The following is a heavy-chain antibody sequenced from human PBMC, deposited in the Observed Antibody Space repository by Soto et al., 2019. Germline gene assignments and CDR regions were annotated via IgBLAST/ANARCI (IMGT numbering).Heavy chain of an antibody. D-gene: IGHD6-19*01. CDR2: ISGSGGST. CDR3: AKGSSGWYERFDY. Sequence: PGGSLRLSCAASGFTFSSYAMSWVRQAPGMGLEWVSAISGSGGSTYYADSVKGRFTISRDNSKNTLYLQMNSLRAEDTAVYYCAKGSSGWYERFDYWGQGTLVTVSS. CDR1: GFTFSSYA. V-gene: IGHV3-23*01. J-gene: IGHJ4*02.